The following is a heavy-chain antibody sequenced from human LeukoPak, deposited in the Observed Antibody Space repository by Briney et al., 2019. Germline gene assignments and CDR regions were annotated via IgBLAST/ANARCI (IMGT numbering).Heavy chain of an antibody. D-gene: IGHD2/OR15-2a*01. CDR2: INSDGSWT. CDR3: VSFYETY. CDR1: GFIFTTYW. Sequence: GGSLRLSCGASGFIFTTYWMNWVRQAPGKGLVWVSHINSDGSWTSYADSVKGRFTISKDNAKNTVYLQMNSLRAEDTAVYYCVSFYETYWGRGTLVTVSS. J-gene: IGHJ4*02. V-gene: IGHV3-74*01.